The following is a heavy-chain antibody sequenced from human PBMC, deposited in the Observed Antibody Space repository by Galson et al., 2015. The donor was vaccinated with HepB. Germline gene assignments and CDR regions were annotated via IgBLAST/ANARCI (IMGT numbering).Heavy chain of an antibody. V-gene: IGHV3-21*01. CDR1: GDTFNLYT. J-gene: IGHJ6*02. CDR3: TRGRSNMDV. CDR2: ITPSSSDI. Sequence: SLRLSCAASGDTFNLYTMNWVRQAPGKGLSWVPSITPSSSDIYYADSVKGRFTISRDNAKQSLFLHMNSLRAEDTAVYYCTRGRSNMDVWGQGTTVTVSS.